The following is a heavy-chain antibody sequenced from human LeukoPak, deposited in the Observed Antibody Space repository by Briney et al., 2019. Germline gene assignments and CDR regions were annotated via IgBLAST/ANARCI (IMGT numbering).Heavy chain of an antibody. V-gene: IGHV1-46*01. CDR3: ARHYYDYYMDV. J-gene: IGHJ6*03. Sequence: ASVKVSCKASGYTFTSYYMHWVRQAPGQGLEWMGIINPSGGSTSYAQKFQGRVTITTDESTSTAYMELSSLRSEDTAVYYCARHYYDYYMDVWGKGTTVTVSS. CDR2: INPSGGST. CDR1: GYTFTSYY.